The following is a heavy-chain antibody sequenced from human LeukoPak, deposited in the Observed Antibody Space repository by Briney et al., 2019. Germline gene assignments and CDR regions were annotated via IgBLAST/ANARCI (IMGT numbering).Heavy chain of an antibody. CDR3: ARGRRYSYGRLFDY. D-gene: IGHD5-18*01. CDR2: INHSGST. CDR1: DDSITMYY. V-gene: IGHV4-34*01. Sequence: SETLSLTCTVSDDSITMYYWSWIRQPPGKGLEWIGEINHSGSTNYNPSLKSRVTISVDTSKNQFSLKLSSVTAADTAVYYCARGRRYSYGRLFDYWGQGTLVTVSS. J-gene: IGHJ4*02.